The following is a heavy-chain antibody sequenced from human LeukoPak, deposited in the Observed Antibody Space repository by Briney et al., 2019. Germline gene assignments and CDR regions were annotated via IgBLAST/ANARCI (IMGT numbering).Heavy chain of an antibody. J-gene: IGHJ3*02. CDR1: GGSISSYY. D-gene: IGHD2-21*02. V-gene: IGHV4-59*08. Sequence: SETLSLTCTVSGGSISSYYWSWIRQPPGKGLEWIGYIYYSGSTNYNPSLKSRVTISVDTSKNQFSLKLSSVTAADTAVYYCARHAYCGGDCYSGAFDIWGQGTMVTVSS. CDR3: ARHAYCGGDCYSGAFDI. CDR2: IYYSGST.